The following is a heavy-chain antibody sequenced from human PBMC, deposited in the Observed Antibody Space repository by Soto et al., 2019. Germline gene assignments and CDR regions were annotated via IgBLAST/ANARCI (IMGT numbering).Heavy chain of an antibody. CDR1: GGTFSSCA. J-gene: IGHJ4*02. V-gene: IGHV1-69*01. CDR3: AGILSSSWYPYYFDY. Sequence: QVQLVQSGAEVKKPGSSVKVSCKASGGTFSSCAISWVRQTPGQGLEWMGGIIPIFGTANYAQKFQGRVTITADESTSTAYMELSSLRSEDTAVYYCAGILSSSWYPYYFDYWGQGTLVTVSS. CDR2: IIPIFGTA. D-gene: IGHD6-13*01.